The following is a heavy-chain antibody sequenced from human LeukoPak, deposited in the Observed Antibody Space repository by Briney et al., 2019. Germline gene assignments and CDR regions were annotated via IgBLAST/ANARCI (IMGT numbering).Heavy chain of an antibody. J-gene: IGHJ5*02. Sequence: GASVNVSCKASGYTFTSYYMHWVRQAPGQGLEWMGIINPSGGSTSYAQKFQGRVTMTRDTSTSTVYMELSSLRSEDTAVYYCARDVAGAVVVVAANWFDPWGQGTLVTVSS. V-gene: IGHV1-46*01. CDR1: GYTFTSYY. CDR3: ARDVAGAVVVVAANWFDP. CDR2: INPSGGST. D-gene: IGHD2-15*01.